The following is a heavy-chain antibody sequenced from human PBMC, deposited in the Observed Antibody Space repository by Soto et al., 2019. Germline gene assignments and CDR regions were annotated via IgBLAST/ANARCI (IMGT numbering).Heavy chain of an antibody. Sequence: ASVKVPCKASGYAFTTYYIHWVRQAPGQGLEWVGWINPNNGGTNSAQKFQGRVNMTRDTSTNTAYMELSSLRSDDTAIYFCARGRLVIQRLFDPLAHWGYGTQATASS. J-gene: IGHJ1*01. CDR3: ARGRLVIQRLFDPLAH. D-gene: IGHD1-1*01. CDR1: GYAFTTYY. V-gene: IGHV1-2*02. CDR2: INPNNGGT.